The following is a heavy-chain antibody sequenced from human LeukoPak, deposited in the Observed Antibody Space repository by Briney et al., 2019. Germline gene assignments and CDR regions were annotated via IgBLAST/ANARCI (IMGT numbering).Heavy chain of an antibody. Sequence: SETLSLTCTVPGGSISSYYWSWIRQPPGKGLEWIGYIYYSGSTNYNPSLKSRVTISVDTSKNQFSLKLSSVTAADTAVYYCARVPGRYYDSSGYYSNDAFDIWGQGTMVTVSS. J-gene: IGHJ3*02. V-gene: IGHV4-59*01. D-gene: IGHD3-22*01. CDR2: IYYSGST. CDR3: ARVPGRYYDSSGYYSNDAFDI. CDR1: GGSISSYY.